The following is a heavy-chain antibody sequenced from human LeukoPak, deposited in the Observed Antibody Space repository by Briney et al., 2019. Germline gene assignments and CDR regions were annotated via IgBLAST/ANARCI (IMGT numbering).Heavy chain of an antibody. CDR2: IYYSGST. V-gene: IGHV4-59*01. CDR3: ARARRGYSGYDWGLFDY. CDR1: GGSISSYY. J-gene: IGHJ4*02. Sequence: PSETLSLTCTVSGGSISSYYWSWIRQPPGKGLEWIGYIYYSGSTNYNPSLKSRVTISVDTSKNQFSLKLSSVTAADTAVYYCARARRGYSGYDWGLFDYWGQGTLVTVSS. D-gene: IGHD5-12*01.